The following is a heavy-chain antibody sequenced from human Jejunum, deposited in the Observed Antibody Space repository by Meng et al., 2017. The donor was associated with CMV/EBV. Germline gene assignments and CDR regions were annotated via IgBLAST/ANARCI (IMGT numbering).Heavy chain of an antibody. D-gene: IGHD1-26*01. V-gene: IGHV4-4*07. CDR1: CCSISNHY. Sequence: QLQSPGPGLVKPSETLSLTCTVSCCSISNHYWSWIRQSAGKGLEWIGRFYSSDTYNYHPSLNSRLTMSLDTSKNQFSLNLSSVTAADTAIYYCARGPGASTREGFDYWGLGTLVTVSS. CDR3: ARGPGASTREGFDY. CDR2: FYSSDTY. J-gene: IGHJ4*02.